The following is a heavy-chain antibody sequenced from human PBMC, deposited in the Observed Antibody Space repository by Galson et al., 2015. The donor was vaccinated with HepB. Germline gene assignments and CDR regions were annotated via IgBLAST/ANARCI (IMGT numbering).Heavy chain of an antibody. J-gene: IGHJ6*02. CDR2: ISSSSTYI. D-gene: IGHD2-2*01. Sequence: SLRLSCATSGFTFSSYSMNWVRQAPGKGLEWVSSISSSSTYIYYADSVKGRFTISRDNAKNSLFLQMNSLRAEDTAVYYCARDGSIGSTSYGMDVWGQGTTVTVSS. CDR1: GFTFSSYS. CDR3: ARDGSIGSTSYGMDV. V-gene: IGHV3-21*01.